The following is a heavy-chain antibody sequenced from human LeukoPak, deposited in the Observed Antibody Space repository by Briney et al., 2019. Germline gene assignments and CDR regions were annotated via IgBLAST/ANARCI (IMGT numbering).Heavy chain of an antibody. CDR2: ISGRGEAI. CDR1: GFTFSNHN. Sequence: GGSLRLSCAASGFTFSNHNMDWVRQAPGKGLEWISYISGRGEAIFYADSVQGRFTISGDTAKNSIYLQMNGLTAEDTAVYYCARTYGSGSLDYGGQGTLVTVSS. J-gene: IGHJ4*02. CDR3: ARTYGSGSLDY. D-gene: IGHD2-15*01. V-gene: IGHV3-48*01.